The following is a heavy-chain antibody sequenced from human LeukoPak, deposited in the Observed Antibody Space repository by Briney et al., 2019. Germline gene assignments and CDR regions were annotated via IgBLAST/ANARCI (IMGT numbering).Heavy chain of an antibody. CDR2: INHIGSP. CDR3: ARDRYYYDSSGDAFDI. J-gene: IGHJ3*02. V-gene: IGHV4-34*01. CDR1: GESFSGYS. Sequence: PSETLSLTCGVYGESFSGYSWTWIRQPPGEGLEWIGEINHIGSPNYNPSLKSRVTMSVDTSKNQFSLKLSSVTAADTAVYYCARDRYYYDSSGDAFDIWGQGTMVTVSS. D-gene: IGHD3-22*01.